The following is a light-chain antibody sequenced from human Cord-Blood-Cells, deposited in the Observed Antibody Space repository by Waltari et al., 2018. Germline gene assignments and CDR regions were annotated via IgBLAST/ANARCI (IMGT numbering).Light chain of an antibody. CDR3: QQYGSSPLYT. CDR2: GAS. V-gene: IGKV3-20*01. J-gene: IGKJ2*01. Sequence: EIVLTQSPGTLSLSPGERATLSCRASQSVSSSYLAWYQQKPGQAPRLLIYGASISATGIPDRFSGSGSGTDVTLTISRLEPEDFAVYYCQQYGSSPLYTFGQGTKLEIK. CDR1: QSVSSSY.